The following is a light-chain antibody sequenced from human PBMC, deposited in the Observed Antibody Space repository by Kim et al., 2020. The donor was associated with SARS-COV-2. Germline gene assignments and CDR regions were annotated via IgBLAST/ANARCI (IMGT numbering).Light chain of an antibody. Sequence: DIQMTQSPSSLSASVGDRVTITCRASQIITIYLNWYQQKPGKAPKLLIYAASSLRSGVPSRFSGSGSGTDFTLTISSLQPEDFATYYCQQSYSTPNTFGQGTKLEI. J-gene: IGKJ2*01. V-gene: IGKV1-39*01. CDR3: QQSYSTPNT. CDR2: AAS. CDR1: QIITIY.